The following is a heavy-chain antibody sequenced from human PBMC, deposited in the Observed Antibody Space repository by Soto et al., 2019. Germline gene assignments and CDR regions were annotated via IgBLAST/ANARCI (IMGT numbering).Heavy chain of an antibody. Sequence: ASVKVSCKASGYTFTGYYMHWVRQAPGQGLEWMGWINPNSGGTNYAQKFQGRVTMTRDTSISTAYMELSRLRSDDTAVYYCARDSGIAVARKFWGQGTLVTVSS. CDR3: ARDSGIAVARKF. V-gene: IGHV1-2*02. CDR1: GYTFTGYY. D-gene: IGHD6-19*01. J-gene: IGHJ4*02. CDR2: INPNSGGT.